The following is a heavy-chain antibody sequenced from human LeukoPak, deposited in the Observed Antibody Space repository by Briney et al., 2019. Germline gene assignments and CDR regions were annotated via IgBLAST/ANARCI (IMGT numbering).Heavy chain of an antibody. CDR3: ARDSGSYLPSSWFDP. CDR2: IYYSGST. D-gene: IGHD3-10*01. CDR1: GGSISSHY. J-gene: IGHJ5*02. V-gene: IGHV4-59*11. Sequence: SETLSLTCTVSGGSISSHYWSWIRQPPGKGLEWIGYIYYSGSTNYNPSLKSRVTISVDTSKNQFSLKLSSVTAADTAVYYCARDSGSYLPSSWFDPWGQGTLVTVSS.